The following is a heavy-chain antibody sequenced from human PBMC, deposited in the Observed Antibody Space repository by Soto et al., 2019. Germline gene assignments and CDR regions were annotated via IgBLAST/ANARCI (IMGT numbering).Heavy chain of an antibody. J-gene: IGHJ3*02. CDR2: IKGDGSDK. V-gene: IGHV3-7*01. CDR1: GFTFSTYW. D-gene: IGHD3-9*01. CDR3: ARDLNFCVLPVCYDVFDT. Sequence: GGSLRLSCTASGFTFSTYWMSWVRQAPGKGLEWVANIKGDGSDKHYVDSVKGRFTISRDNAKNSMYLQMNSLRAEDTAVYYCARDLNFCVLPVCYDVFDTWGQGTMVTVSS.